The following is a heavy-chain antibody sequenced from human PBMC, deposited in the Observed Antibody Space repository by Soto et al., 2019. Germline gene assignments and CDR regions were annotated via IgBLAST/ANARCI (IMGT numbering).Heavy chain of an antibody. CDR2: IYYSGST. V-gene: IGHV4-59*12. CDR1: GGSISSYY. J-gene: IGHJ5*02. D-gene: IGHD3-22*01. CDR3: ARAPDSSGYYGSWVSWFGP. Sequence: SETLSLTCTVSGGSISSYYCNGIRQPPGKGQEWIGYIYYSGSTNYNPSLKSRVTISVDTSKNQFSLKLSSVTAADTAVYYCARAPDSSGYYGSWVSWFGPWGQGTLVTVSS.